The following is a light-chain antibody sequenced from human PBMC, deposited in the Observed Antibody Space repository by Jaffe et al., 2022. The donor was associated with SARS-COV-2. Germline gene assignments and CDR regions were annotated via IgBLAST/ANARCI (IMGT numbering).Light chain of an antibody. CDR1: QTIANA. V-gene: IGKV6D-21*02. J-gene: IGKJ3*01. Sequence: EIVLTQSPDFQSVTPNEKVTITCRASQTIANALHWYQQKPDQPPKLLINYASQSISGVPSRFTGSGYGTEFTLTINNVEAEDAAVYYCHQSGSFPFTFGPGTKVDIK. CDR3: HQSGSFPFT. CDR2: YAS.